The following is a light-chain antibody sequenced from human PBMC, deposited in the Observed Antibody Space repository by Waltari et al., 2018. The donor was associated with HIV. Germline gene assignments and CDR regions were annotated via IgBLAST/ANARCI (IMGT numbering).Light chain of an antibody. Sequence: EIVMMQSPATLSVSPGERATLSCRASQSVSSNLAWYQQKPGQAPRLLIYGASNRATGIPARFRGSGSGTEFTITISSLQSEDFAVYYCQQYNKWPLTFGGGTKVEIK. CDR3: QQYNKWPLT. CDR2: GAS. J-gene: IGKJ4*01. CDR1: QSVSSN. V-gene: IGKV3D-15*01.